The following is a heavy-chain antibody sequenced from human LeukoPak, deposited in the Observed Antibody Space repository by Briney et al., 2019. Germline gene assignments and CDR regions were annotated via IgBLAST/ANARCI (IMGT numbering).Heavy chain of an antibody. J-gene: IGHJ2*01. CDR3: ARAPRVDPYTTFDL. CDR1: GGTFSSYA. V-gene: IGHV1-69*06. Sequence: SVKVSCKASGGTFSSYAISWVRQAPGQGLEWMGGIIPIFGTANYAQKFQGRVTITADKSTSTAYMELSSLRSEDTAVYYCARAPRVDPYTTFDLWGRGTLVTVSS. CDR2: IIPIFGTA. D-gene: IGHD4-23*01.